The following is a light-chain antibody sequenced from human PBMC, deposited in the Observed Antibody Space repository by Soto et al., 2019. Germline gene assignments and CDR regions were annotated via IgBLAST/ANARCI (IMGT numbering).Light chain of an antibody. Sequence: DIQMTQSTYSLSASVGDRVTITCRASQGISSWLAWYQQRPGKAPKLLIFDASTLESGVPSRFSGSGSGTEFTLTICSLQPDDFATYCCQQYSSYSITFGQGTKVDVK. CDR3: QQYSSYSIT. CDR2: DAS. V-gene: IGKV1-5*01. J-gene: IGKJ1*01. CDR1: QGISSW.